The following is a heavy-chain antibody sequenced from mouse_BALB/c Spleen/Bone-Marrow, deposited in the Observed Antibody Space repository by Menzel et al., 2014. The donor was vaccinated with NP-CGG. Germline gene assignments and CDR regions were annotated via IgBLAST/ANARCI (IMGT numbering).Heavy chain of an antibody. D-gene: IGHD1-1*01. Sequence: EVKLVESGGGLVQPEGSLKLSCAASGFDFSRYWMSWVRQAPGKGLEWIGEINPDSRTINYSPSPKDKFIISRDNAKNTLYLRLNKVRSEDTALYYCARPDYYGYLNYWGQGTTLTVSS. CDR3: ARPDYYGYLNY. CDR2: INPDSRTI. V-gene: IGHV4-1*02. J-gene: IGHJ2*01. CDR1: GFDFSRYW.